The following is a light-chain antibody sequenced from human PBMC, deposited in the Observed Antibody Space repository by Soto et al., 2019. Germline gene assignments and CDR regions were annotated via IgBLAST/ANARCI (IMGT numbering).Light chain of an antibody. CDR2: AVS. CDR3: SSYTSSSTLYV. V-gene: IGLV2-14*01. J-gene: IGLJ1*01. CDR1: SSDVGGYNY. Sequence: QSALTQPASVSGSPGQSITISCTGTSSDVGGYNYVSWYQQHPGKAPKLMIYAVSNRPSGVSNRFSGSKSGNTASLTISGLQAEDEADYYCSSYTSSSTLYVFGTGIKLTVL.